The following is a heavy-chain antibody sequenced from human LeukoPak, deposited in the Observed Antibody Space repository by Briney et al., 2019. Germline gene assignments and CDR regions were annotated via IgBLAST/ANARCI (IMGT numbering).Heavy chain of an antibody. J-gene: IGHJ5*02. CDR1: GFTFSSHW. V-gene: IGHV3-7*01. Sequence: PGGSLRLSCAASGFTFSSHWMSWVRQAPGKGLEWVANIKQDGSDKYYVDSVKGRFTISRDNAKNSLYLQMNSLRAEDTAVCYCARVLKGQRSYDFWSGYYNNWFDPWGQGTLVTVSS. CDR2: IKQDGSDK. CDR3: ARVLKGQRSYDFWSGYYNNWFDP. D-gene: IGHD3-3*01.